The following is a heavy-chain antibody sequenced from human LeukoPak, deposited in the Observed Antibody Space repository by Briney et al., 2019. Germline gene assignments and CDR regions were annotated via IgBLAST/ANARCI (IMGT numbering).Heavy chain of an antibody. CDR3: ARRYDFWSGYPTAFDY. CDR2: INPNSGGT. CDR1: GGTFSSYA. J-gene: IGHJ4*02. D-gene: IGHD3/OR15-3a*01. Sequence: ASVKVSFKASGGTFSSYAISWVRQAPGQGLEWMGFINPNSGGTVYAQKFQARVTMTRDTSISTAYMELSGLRSDDTAVYYCARRYDFWSGYPTAFDYWGQGTLVTVSS. V-gene: IGHV1-2*02.